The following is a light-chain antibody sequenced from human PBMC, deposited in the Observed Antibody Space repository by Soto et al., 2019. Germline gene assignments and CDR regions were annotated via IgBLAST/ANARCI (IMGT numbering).Light chain of an antibody. Sequence: QAVVTQPASVSGSPGQSITISCTGTSSDVGGYNYVSWYQQHPGKAPKLMIYDVSNRPSGVSNRFSGSKSGNTAALTISGLHAEDEADYYCSSYTSSSLYAFGTGTKLTVL. V-gene: IGLV2-14*01. J-gene: IGLJ1*01. CDR2: DVS. CDR1: SSDVGGYNY. CDR3: SSYTSSSLYA.